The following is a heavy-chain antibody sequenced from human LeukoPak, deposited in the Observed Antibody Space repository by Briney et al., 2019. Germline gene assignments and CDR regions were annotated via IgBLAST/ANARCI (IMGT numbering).Heavy chain of an antibody. CDR1: GFTFSSYW. J-gene: IGHJ4*02. D-gene: IGHD3-22*01. CDR3: ARAPPYYYDSSGYYYRMYYFDY. CDR2: IKQDGSEK. V-gene: IGHV3-7*04. Sequence: GGSLRLSCAASGFTFSSYWMSWVRQAPGKGLEWVANIKQDGSEKYYVDSVKGRFTISRDNAKNSLYPQMNSLRAEDTAVYYCARAPPYYYDSSGYYYRMYYFDYWGQGTLVTVSS.